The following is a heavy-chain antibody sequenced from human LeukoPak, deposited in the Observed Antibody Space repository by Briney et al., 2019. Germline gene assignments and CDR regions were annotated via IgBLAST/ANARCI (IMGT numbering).Heavy chain of an antibody. D-gene: IGHD2-8*01. CDR1: RVTSRVDT. J-gene: IGHJ4*02. V-gene: IGHV3-48*02. CDR2: ISSSSKTI. CDR3: ARDQGVLHY. Sequence: GGSLRLSSAASRVTSRVDTTRSGRQAPGKGLEWVSYISSSSKTIYYADSVKGRFTISRDNAKNSLYLQMNSLRDEDTAVYYCARDQGVLHYWGQGTLVTVSS.